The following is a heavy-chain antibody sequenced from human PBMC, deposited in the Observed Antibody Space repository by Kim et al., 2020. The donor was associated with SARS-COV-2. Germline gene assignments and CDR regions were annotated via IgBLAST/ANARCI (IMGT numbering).Heavy chain of an antibody. V-gene: IGHV4-59*13. CDR2: IDYTGTT. D-gene: IGHD3-22*01. Sequence: SETLSLTCTVSGDSISRYYWSWIRQPPGKGLEWIGFIDYTGTTKYNPSLKSRVTISKDASQNQFSLRLSSMTATDSAVYYCAISPRNAGYYGSSPYYYFDYWGQGTLVTVSS. CDR1: GDSISRYY. CDR3: AISPRNAGYYGSSPYYYFDY. J-gene: IGHJ4*02.